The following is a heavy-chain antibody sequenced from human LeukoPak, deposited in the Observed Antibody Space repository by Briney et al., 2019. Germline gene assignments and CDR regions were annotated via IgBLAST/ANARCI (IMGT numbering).Heavy chain of an antibody. V-gene: IGHV1-8*01. D-gene: IGHD4-17*01. J-gene: IGHJ6*03. CDR2: MNPNSGNT. CDR1: GYTFTSYD. CDR3: ARGGYGDYRSYYYYMDV. Sequence: ASVKVSCXASGYTFTSYDINWVRQANGQGLEWMGWMNPNSGNTGYAQKFQGRVTMTRNTSISTAYMELSSLRSEDTAVYYCARGGYGDYRSYYYYMDVWGKGTTVTVSS.